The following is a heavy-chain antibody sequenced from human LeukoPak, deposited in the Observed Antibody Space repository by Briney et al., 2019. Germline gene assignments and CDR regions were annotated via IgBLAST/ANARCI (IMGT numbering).Heavy chain of an antibody. J-gene: IGHJ4*02. D-gene: IGHD2-8*01. V-gene: IGHV4-59*01. Sequence: SETLSLTCTVSGGSITSYYLSWIRQPPGKGLEWIGYIYYSGSTNYNPSLKSRVTVSVDTSNSQFSLKLSSVTAADTAVYYCARGGGLIFDYWGQGTLVTVSS. CDR2: IYYSGST. CDR1: GGSITSYY. CDR3: ARGGGLIFDY.